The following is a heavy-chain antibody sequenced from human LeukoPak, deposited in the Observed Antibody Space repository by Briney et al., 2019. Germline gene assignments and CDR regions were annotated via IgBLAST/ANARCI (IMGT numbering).Heavy chain of an antibody. D-gene: IGHD2-2*01. Sequence: SETLSLTCAVSGGSISSSNWWSWVRQPPGKGLEWIGEIYHSGSTYYNPSLKSRATISVDRSKNQFSLKLSSVTAADTAVYYCARGYCSSTSCHTFDYWGQGTLVTVSS. J-gene: IGHJ4*02. V-gene: IGHV4-4*02. CDR3: ARGYCSSTSCHTFDY. CDR1: GGSISSSNW. CDR2: IYHSGST.